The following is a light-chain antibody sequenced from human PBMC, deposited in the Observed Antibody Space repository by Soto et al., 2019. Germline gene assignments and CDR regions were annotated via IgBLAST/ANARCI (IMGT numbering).Light chain of an antibody. Sequence: QSALTQPASVSGSPGQSITISCTGTSSDVGSYNLVSWYQQHPGKAPQLMIYEGSKRPSGVSNRFSGSKSGNTASLTISGRQAEDEADYYCCSYAGSSTIHDVFGTGTKLTVL. CDR1: SSDVGSYNL. V-gene: IGLV2-23*01. CDR2: EGS. J-gene: IGLJ1*01. CDR3: CSYAGSSTIHDV.